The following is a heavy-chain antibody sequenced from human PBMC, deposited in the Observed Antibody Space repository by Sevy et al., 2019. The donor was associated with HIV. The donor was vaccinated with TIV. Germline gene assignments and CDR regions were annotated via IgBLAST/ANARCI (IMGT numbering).Heavy chain of an antibody. V-gene: IGHV3-21*01. CDR2: ISSTSAYI. CDR1: GFTFSSYR. Sequence: GGSLRLSCAASGFTFSSYRMTWVRQAPGKGLEWVSYISSTSAYINYADSVKGRFTISRDNAKNLLYLQMDSLRAEDTAVYYCARAVLEISTWRSDYWGQGTLVTVSS. D-gene: IGHD1-1*01. J-gene: IGHJ4*02. CDR3: ARAVLEISTWRSDY.